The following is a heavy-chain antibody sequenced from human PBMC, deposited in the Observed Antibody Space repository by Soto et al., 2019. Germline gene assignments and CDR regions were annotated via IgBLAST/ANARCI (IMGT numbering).Heavy chain of an antibody. CDR2: IYSGGST. CDR1: GFTVSSNY. Sequence: GGSLRLSCAASGFTVSSNYMSWVRQAPGKGLEWVSVIYSGGSTYYADSVKGRFTISRDNSKNTLYLQMNSVRAEDTAVYYCARGVSARRYYYYYCMDVWGKGTTVTVSS. J-gene: IGHJ6*03. D-gene: IGHD6-6*01. V-gene: IGHV3-66*01. CDR3: ARGVSARRYYYYYCMDV.